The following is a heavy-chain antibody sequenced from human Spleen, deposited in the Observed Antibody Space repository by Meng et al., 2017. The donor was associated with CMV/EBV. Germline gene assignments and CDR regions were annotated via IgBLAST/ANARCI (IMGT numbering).Heavy chain of an antibody. CDR1: GGSISSGDYY. CDR3: AREDGSGGFVDY. V-gene: IGHV4-30-4*01. Sequence: IVSGGSISSGDYYWSWIRQPPGKGLEWIGYIYYSGSTYYNPSLKSRVTISVDTSKNQFSLKLSSVTAADTAVYYCAREDGSGGFVDYWGQGTLVTVSS. D-gene: IGHD6-25*01. CDR2: IYYSGST. J-gene: IGHJ4*02.